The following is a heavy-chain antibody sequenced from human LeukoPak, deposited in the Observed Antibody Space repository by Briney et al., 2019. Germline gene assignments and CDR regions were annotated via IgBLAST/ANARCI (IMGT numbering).Heavy chain of an antibody. J-gene: IGHJ4*02. D-gene: IGHD5-12*01. CDR3: ARVGDSGYRFHY. CDR2: INHSGST. V-gene: IGHV4-34*01. Sequence: SETLSLTCAVYGGSFSDYYWSWIRQPPGEGLEWIGEINHSGSTNSNPSLKSRVTISVDTSKNQFSLRLSSVTAADTAVYYCARVGDSGYRFHYWDQGSLVTVSS. CDR1: GGSFSDYY.